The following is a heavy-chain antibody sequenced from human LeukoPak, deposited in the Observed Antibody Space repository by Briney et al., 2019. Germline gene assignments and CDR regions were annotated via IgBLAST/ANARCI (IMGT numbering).Heavy chain of an antibody. V-gene: IGHV3-74*01. CDR3: ARDPVVPAAIGDY. J-gene: IGHJ4*02. CDR2: INSDGSST. CDR1: GLTFSSYW. Sequence: GGSLRLSCAASGLTFSSYWMHWVRQAPGKGLVCVSRINSDGSSTSYADSVKGRFTISRDNAKNTLYLQMNSLRAEDTAVYYCARDPVVPAAIGDYWGQGTLVTVSS. D-gene: IGHD2-2*02.